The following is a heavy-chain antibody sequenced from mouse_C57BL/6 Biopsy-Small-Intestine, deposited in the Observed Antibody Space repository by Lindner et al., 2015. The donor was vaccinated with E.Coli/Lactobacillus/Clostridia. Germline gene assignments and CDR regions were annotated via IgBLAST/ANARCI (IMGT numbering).Heavy chain of an antibody. CDR3: ARYPSFAY. CDR1: GYSFTGYY. Sequence: VQLQESGPELVKPGASVKISCKASGYSFTGYYMHWVKQSSEKSLEWIGEINPSTGGTSYNQKFKGKATLTVDKSSSTAYMQLKSLTSEDSAVYYCARYPSFAYWGQGTLVTVSA. V-gene: IGHV1-43*01. CDR2: INPSTGGT. J-gene: IGHJ3*01. D-gene: IGHD2-10*02.